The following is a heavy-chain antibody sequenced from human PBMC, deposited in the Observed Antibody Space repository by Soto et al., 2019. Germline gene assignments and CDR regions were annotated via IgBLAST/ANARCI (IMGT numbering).Heavy chain of an antibody. V-gene: IGHV4-34*01. J-gene: IGHJ4*02. D-gene: IGHD6-13*01. CDR2: INHSGST. CDR3: ARGPLIAAAGTRDFDY. CDR1: GGSFSGYY. Sequence: QVQLQQWGAGLLKPSETLSLTCAVYGGSFSGYYWSWIRQPPGKGLEWIGEINHSGSTNYNPSLKSRVTISVDTSKNQCSLKLSSVTAADTAVYYCARGPLIAAAGTRDFDYWGQGTLVTVSS.